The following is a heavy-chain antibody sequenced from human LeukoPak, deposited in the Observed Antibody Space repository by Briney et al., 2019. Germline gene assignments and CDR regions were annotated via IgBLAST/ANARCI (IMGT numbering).Heavy chain of an antibody. Sequence: GGPLRLSCAASGFTFSDYNMRWIRQAPGKGLEWVSSISRSGSTKYYADSVKGRFTISRDNAKNSLYLQMNSLRAEDTAVYYCARDHISGGQGTLVTVSS. D-gene: IGHD2-21*01. V-gene: IGHV3-11*04. CDR1: GFTFSDYN. J-gene: IGHJ4*02. CDR2: ISRSGSTK. CDR3: ARDHIS.